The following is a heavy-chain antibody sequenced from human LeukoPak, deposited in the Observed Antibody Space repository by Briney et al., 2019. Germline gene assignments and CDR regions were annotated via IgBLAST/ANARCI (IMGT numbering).Heavy chain of an antibody. CDR3: ARDLVPYYDSHFDP. CDR1: GFTGSSNY. V-gene: IGHV3-66*01. CDR2: IYSGGST. J-gene: IGHJ5*02. D-gene: IGHD3-9*01. Sequence: PGGYLSLSCAASGFTGSSNYMSWVRQAPGKGLEWVSVIYSGGSTYYADSVKGRFTISRDNSKNTLYLQMNSLRAEDTAVYYCARDLVPYYDSHFDPWGQGTLVTVSS.